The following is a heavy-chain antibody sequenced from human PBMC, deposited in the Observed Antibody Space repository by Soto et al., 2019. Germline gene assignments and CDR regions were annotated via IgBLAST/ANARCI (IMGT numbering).Heavy chain of an antibody. CDR3: ARGYSSSWYDY. Sequence: QVQLQESGPGLVKPSQTLSLTCTVSGGSISSGDYYWSWIRQPPGKGLEWIGYIYYSVSTYYNPSVMNGVTISVDTSKSQFSLKLSSVTAADTAVYYCARGYSSSWYDYWGQGTLVTVSS. V-gene: IGHV4-30-4*01. CDR2: IYYSVST. D-gene: IGHD6-13*01. J-gene: IGHJ4*02. CDR1: GGSISSGDYY.